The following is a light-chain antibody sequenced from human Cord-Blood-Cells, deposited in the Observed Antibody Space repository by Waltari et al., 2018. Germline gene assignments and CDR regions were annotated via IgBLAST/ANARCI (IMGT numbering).Light chain of an antibody. V-gene: IGKV1-39*01. CDR3: QQSYSTPYT. J-gene: IGKJ2*01. CDR2: AAS. CDR1: QSISSY. Sequence: DIQMTQSPSSLSASAGDRVTITCRASQSISSYLNWYQQKPGKVPKLLIYAASSLQSGVPSRFSGSGSGTDFTLTISSLQPEDFATYYCQQSYSTPYTFGQGTKLEIK.